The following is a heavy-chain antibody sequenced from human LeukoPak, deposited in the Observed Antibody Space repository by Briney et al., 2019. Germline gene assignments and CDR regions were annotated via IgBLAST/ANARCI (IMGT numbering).Heavy chain of an antibody. Sequence: GGSLRLSCAASGFTFSSYAVTWVRQAPGKGLEWVSGISGSGGSTYYADSVKGRFTISRDNSKNTLYLQMNSLRAEDTAVYYCAKGYYGSGSYYFDYWGQGTLLTVSS. CDR1: GFTFSSYA. V-gene: IGHV3-23*01. CDR2: ISGSGGST. J-gene: IGHJ4*02. CDR3: AKGYYGSGSYYFDY. D-gene: IGHD3-10*01.